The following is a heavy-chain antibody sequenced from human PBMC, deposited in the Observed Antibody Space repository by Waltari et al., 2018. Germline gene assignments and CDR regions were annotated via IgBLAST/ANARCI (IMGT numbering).Heavy chain of an antibody. J-gene: IGHJ4*02. CDR3: ARRRIYGYSSGRSPIDY. V-gene: IGHV4-34*01. CDR2: INHIGST. Sequence: QVQLQQWGAGLLKPSETLSLTCAVYGGSFSGYYWRWIRQPPGKGLEWIGEINHIGSTNYNPSLKSRVTISVDTSKNQFSLKLSSVTAADTAVYYCARRRIYGYSSGRSPIDYWGQGTLVTVSS. CDR1: GGSFSGYY. D-gene: IGHD6-19*01.